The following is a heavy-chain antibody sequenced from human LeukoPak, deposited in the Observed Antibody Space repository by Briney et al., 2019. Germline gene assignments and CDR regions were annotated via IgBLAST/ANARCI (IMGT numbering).Heavy chain of an antibody. CDR3: ARGGYSGYATNWFDP. V-gene: IGHV1-46*01. CDR1: GYTFTSYY. J-gene: IGHJ5*02. D-gene: IGHD5-12*01. Sequence: GASVKVSCKASGYTFTSYYMHWVRQAPGQGLEWMGIINPSGGSTSYAQKFQGRVTMTRDTSTSTVYMELSSLRSEDTAVYYCARGGYSGYATNWFDPWGQGTLVTVSS. CDR2: INPSGGST.